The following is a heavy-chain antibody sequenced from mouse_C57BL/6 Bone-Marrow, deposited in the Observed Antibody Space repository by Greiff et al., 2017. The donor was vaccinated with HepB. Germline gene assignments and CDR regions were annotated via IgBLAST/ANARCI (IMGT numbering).Heavy chain of an antibody. CDR1: GFTFSSYG. Sequence: EVQVVESGGDLVKPGGSLKLSCAASGFTFSSYGMSWVRQTPDKRLEWVATISSGGSYTYYPDSVKGRFTISRDNAKNTLYLQMSSLKSEDTAMYYCARQYGSSSLYWYFDVWGTGTTVTVSS. V-gene: IGHV5-6*01. CDR3: ARQYGSSSLYWYFDV. D-gene: IGHD1-1*01. J-gene: IGHJ1*03. CDR2: ISSGGSYT.